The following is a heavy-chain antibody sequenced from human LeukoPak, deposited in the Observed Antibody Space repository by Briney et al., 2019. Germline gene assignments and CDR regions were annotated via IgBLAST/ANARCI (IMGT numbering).Heavy chain of an antibody. Sequence: GGSLRLSCAASGFTFSSYAMSWVRQAPGKGLEWVSAISGSGGSTYYADSVKGRFTISRDNSKNTLYLQMNSLRAEDTAEYYCARARSSSSKGVCYFDYWGQGTLVTVSS. J-gene: IGHJ4*02. D-gene: IGHD6-6*01. CDR1: GFTFSSYA. CDR3: ARARSSSSKGVCYFDY. CDR2: ISGSGGST. V-gene: IGHV3-23*01.